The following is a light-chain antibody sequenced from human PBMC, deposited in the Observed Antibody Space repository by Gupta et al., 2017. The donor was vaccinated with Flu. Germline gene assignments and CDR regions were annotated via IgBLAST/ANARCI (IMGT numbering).Light chain of an antibody. V-gene: IGLV7-46*01. J-gene: IGLJ3*02. CDR1: TGAVTSGHY. Sequence: QAVVTQEPSLTVSPGGTVTLTCGSSTGAVTSGHYPYWFQQKPGQAPRTLIYDTSYKHSWTPARFSGSLLGVKADLTLSGAQPEDEADYYCLLSYSGIRVFGGGTKLTVL. CDR2: DTS. CDR3: LLSYSGIRV.